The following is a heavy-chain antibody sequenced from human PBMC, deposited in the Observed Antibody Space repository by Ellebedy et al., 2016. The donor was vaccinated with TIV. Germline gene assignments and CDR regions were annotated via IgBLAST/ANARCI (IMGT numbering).Heavy chain of an antibody. V-gene: IGHV4-59*11. D-gene: IGHD4-17*01. CDR2: IHHTGTT. CDR1: GVSINSHY. Sequence: GSLRLXCTVSGVSINSHYWSWIRQPPGRGLEWVGWIHHTGTTNHNPSLKSRVTLLVDTSKSQFSLRLSSVTTADTAVYYCASSPYGDYGLGYWGQGTLVTVAS. CDR3: ASSPYGDYGLGY. J-gene: IGHJ4*02.